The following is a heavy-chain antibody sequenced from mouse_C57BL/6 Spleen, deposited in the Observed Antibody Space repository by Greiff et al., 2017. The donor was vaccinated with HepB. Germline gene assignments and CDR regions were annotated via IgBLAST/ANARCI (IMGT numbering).Heavy chain of an antibody. D-gene: IGHD1-1*01. CDR2: ISDGGSYT. CDR1: GFTFSSYA. Sequence: EVKLMESGGGLVKPGGSLKLSCAASGFTFSSYAMSWVRQTPEKRLEWVATISDGGSYTYYPDNVKGRFTISRDNAKNNLYLQMSHLKSEDTAMYYCARSFITTVVATAWFAYWGQGTLVTVSA. CDR3: ARSFITTVVATAWFAY. J-gene: IGHJ3*01. V-gene: IGHV5-4*03.